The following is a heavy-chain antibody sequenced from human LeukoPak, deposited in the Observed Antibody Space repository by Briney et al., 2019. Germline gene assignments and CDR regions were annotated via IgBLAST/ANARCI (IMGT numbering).Heavy chain of an antibody. Sequence: ASVKVSCKASGYSFTSHSVNWVRQAPGQGLEWIGYINPSIGNPTYAQGFTGRFVFSLDTSVTTAYLQISSLEAEDTAVYYCARDLRSVAFDYRGQGTLVTVSS. V-gene: IGHV7-4-1*02. CDR2: INPSIGNP. CDR3: ARDLRSVAFDY. D-gene: IGHD6-19*01. CDR1: GYSFTSHS. J-gene: IGHJ4*02.